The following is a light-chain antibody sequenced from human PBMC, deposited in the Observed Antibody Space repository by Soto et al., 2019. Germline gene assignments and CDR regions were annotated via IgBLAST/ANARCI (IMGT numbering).Light chain of an antibody. V-gene: IGLV2-11*01. CDR1: SSDVSDYNY. CDR3: CSYAGRSTWV. CDR2: DVS. J-gene: IGLJ3*02. Sequence: QSALTQPRSVSGSPGQSVTISCTGNSSDVSDYNYVSWYQQHPGKAPKLRIYDVSKWPSGVPDRFSGSKSGNTASLTISGRQAEDEADYYCCSYAGRSTWVFGGGTQLTVL.